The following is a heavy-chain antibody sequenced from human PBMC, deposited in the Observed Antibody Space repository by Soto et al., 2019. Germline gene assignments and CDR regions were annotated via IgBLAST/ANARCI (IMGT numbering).Heavy chain of an antibody. V-gene: IGHV4-31*03. CDR3: ARMLGATIFDN. Sequence: PSETLSLTCTVSGGSISSGGYYWTWIRQHPGKGLEWIGYIYYSGSPYYNPSLKSRVTISVDTSKNQFSLKLSSVTAADTAVYYCARMLGATIFDNRGQGTLLTVSS. J-gene: IGHJ4*02. D-gene: IGHD5-12*01. CDR2: IYYSGSP. CDR1: GGSISSGGYY.